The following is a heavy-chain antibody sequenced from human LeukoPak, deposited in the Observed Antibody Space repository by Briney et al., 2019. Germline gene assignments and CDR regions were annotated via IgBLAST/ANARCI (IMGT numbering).Heavy chain of an antibody. Sequence: GGSLRLSCAASGIRFSGYWMHWIRQAPGKGLVWVSRINSDGSSTNYADSVKGRFTISRDDAQNSLYLQMNSLRADDTAVYYCAREENGRASYWGQGTLVTVSS. CDR1: GIRFSGYW. V-gene: IGHV3-74*01. CDR3: AREENGRASY. CDR2: INSDGSST. J-gene: IGHJ4*02. D-gene: IGHD1-26*01.